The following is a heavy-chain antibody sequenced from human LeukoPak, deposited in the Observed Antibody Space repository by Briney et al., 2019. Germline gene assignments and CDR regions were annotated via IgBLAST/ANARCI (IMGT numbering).Heavy chain of an antibody. V-gene: IGHV1-69*06. J-gene: IGHJ4*02. CDR2: IIPIFGTA. CDR3: ARGVLGVATIRDLYFDY. CDR1: GGTFSSYA. D-gene: IGHD5-12*01. Sequence: GASVKVSCKASGGTFSSYAISWVRQAPGQGLEWMGGIIPIFGTANYAQKFQGRVTITADKSTSTAYMELSSLRSEDTAVYYCARGVLGVATIRDLYFDYWGQGTLVTVSS.